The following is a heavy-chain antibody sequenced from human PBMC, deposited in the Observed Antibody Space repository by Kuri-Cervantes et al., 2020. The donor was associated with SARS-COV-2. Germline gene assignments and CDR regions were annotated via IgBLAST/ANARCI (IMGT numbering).Heavy chain of an antibody. D-gene: IGHD3-22*01. V-gene: IGHV1-69*13. CDR3: ARGDPKPYDSRFVHAFDI. CDR2: IIPIFRKL. CDR1: GGSFSTYA. Sequence: SVKVSCKVSGGSFSTYAITWVRQAPGQGLEWMGCIIPIFRKLNYAQKFQGRVTITADEPTTTAYMELSSLKSEYTAVYYCARGDPKPYDSRFVHAFDIWGQGTMVTVSS. J-gene: IGHJ3*02.